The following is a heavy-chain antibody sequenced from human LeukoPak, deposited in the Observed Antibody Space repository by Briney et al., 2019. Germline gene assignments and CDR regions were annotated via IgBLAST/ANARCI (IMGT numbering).Heavy chain of an antibody. Sequence: GGSLRLSCAASGFTFSSYSMNWVRQAPGKGLEWVSSISNSSSYIYYADSVKGRFTISRDNAKNSLYLQMNSLRAEDTAVYYCARDRMGVVPAAPTYGMDVWGQGTTVTVSS. CDR3: ARDRMGVVPAAPTYGMDV. CDR2: ISNSSSYI. D-gene: IGHD2-2*01. V-gene: IGHV3-21*01. CDR1: GFTFSSYS. J-gene: IGHJ6*02.